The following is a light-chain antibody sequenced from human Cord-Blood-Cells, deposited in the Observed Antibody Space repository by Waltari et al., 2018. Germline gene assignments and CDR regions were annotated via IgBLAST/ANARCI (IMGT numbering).Light chain of an antibody. J-gene: IGLJ3*02. Sequence: QSALTQPASVSGSPGQSITISCTGTSSDVGGYNYVSWYQQHPGKAPILMIYDVSKRPSGVSNRFSGSKSGNTASLTISGLQAADEADYYCSSYTSSSTWVFGGGTKLTVL. CDR2: DVS. V-gene: IGLV2-14*01. CDR3: SSYTSSSTWV. CDR1: SSDVGGYNY.